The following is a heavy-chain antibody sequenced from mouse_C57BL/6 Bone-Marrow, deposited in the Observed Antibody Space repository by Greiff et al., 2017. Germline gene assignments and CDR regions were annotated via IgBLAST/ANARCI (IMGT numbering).Heavy chain of an antibody. V-gene: IGHV2-5*01. CDR2: IWRGGST. CDR3: AKEDYGSTDWYFDV. D-gene: IGHD1-1*01. J-gene: IGHJ1*03. Sequence: QVQLKESGPGLVQPSQSLSITCTVSGFSLTSYGVHWVRQSPGKGLEWLGVIWRGGSTDYNAAFMSRLSITKDNSKSQVFFKMNSLQADDTAIYYGAKEDYGSTDWYFDVWGTGTTVTVSS. CDR1: GFSLTSYG.